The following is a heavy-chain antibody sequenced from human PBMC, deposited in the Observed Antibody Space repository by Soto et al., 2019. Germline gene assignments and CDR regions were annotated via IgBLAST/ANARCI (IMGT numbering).Heavy chain of an antibody. Sequence: QLQLQESGPGLVKPSETLSLTCTVSGGSIRSSSYYWGWIRQPPGKGLEWIGSTYYTGSSYYNPSLKSRGTISVDTSKNQFSLQLSSMTAADTAVYYCARHVYCSGGSCYRSYWYFDLWGRGTLVTVSS. D-gene: IGHD2-15*01. CDR3: ARHVYCSGGSCYRSYWYFDL. V-gene: IGHV4-39*01. J-gene: IGHJ2*01. CDR2: TYYTGSS. CDR1: GGSIRSSSYY.